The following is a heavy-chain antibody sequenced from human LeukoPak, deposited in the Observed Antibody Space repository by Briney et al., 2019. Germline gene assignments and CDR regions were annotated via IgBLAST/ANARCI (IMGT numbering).Heavy chain of an antibody. CDR1: GFTLSSYW. V-gene: IGHV3-7*01. CDR2: INQDGSEK. J-gene: IGHJ4*02. CDR3: ASFDH. Sequence: QPGGSLRLSCAASGFTLSSYWMHWVRPAPGKGLEWVANINQDGSEKYYVASVKGRFTISRDNAKNSLYLQMNSLRAEDTAVYYCASFDHWGQGTLVTVSS.